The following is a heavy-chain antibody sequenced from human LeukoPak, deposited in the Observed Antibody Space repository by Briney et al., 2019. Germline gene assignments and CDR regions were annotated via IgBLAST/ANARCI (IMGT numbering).Heavy chain of an antibody. CDR1: GGSFSGYY. J-gene: IGHJ4*02. V-gene: IGHV4-34*01. CDR2: INHSGGT. CDR3: ASRVGSSWYVYYFNY. Sequence: SETLSLTCAVYGGSFSGYYWSWIRQPPGKGLEWIGEINHSGGTNYNPSLKSRVTISVDTSKNQFSLKLSSVTAADTAVYYCASRVGSSWYVYYFNYWGQGTLVTISS. D-gene: IGHD6-13*01.